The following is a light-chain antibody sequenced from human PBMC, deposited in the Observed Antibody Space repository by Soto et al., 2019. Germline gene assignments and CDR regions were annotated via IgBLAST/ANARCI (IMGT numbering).Light chain of an antibody. J-gene: IGKJ5*01. Sequence: EVVMTQSPATLSVSPGERATLSCRASQSVSSDLAWYHQKPGQAPRLLIYDASTRATGIPGRLSGSGSGTEFTLTINSLQSEDFAVYYCQQYNNWPITFGQGTRLEI. CDR1: QSVSSD. V-gene: IGKV3-15*01. CDR2: DAS. CDR3: QQYNNWPIT.